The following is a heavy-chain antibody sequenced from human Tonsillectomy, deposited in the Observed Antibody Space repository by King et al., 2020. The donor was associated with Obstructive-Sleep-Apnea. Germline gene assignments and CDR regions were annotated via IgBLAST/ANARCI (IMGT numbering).Heavy chain of an antibody. Sequence: VQLVESGGGVVQPGGSLRLSCAASGFTFSNHGMHWVRQAPGKGLEWVAFVRYDGSNTYYADSVKGRFTISRDNSKNTLSLQMNSLRAEDTAVYYCARDSSNLSGDFDYWGQGTLVTVSS. V-gene: IGHV3-30*02. CDR1: GFTFSNHG. J-gene: IGHJ4*02. CDR3: ARDSSNLSGDFDY. CDR2: VRYDGSNT. D-gene: IGHD7-27*01.